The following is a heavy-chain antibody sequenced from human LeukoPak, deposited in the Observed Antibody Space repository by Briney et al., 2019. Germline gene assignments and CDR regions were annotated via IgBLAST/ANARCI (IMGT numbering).Heavy chain of an antibody. J-gene: IGHJ6*02. CDR3: ARGGLRFLEWLLQTRYGMDV. D-gene: IGHD3-3*01. V-gene: IGHV4-59*12. Sequence: SETLSLTCTVSGGSISSYYWSWIRQPPGKGLEWIGYILYSGNTNYNPSLKSRVTISVDTSKNQFSLKLSSVTAADTAVYYCARGGLRFLEWLLQTRYGMDVWGQGTTVTVSS. CDR1: GGSISSYY. CDR2: ILYSGNT.